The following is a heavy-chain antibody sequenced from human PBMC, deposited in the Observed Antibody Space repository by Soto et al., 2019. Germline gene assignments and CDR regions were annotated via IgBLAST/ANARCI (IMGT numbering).Heavy chain of an antibody. CDR3: ARVAKGIVVVPAATPPIYYYYGMDV. CDR1: GYTFTGYY. D-gene: IGHD2-2*01. J-gene: IGHJ6*02. V-gene: IGHV1-2*02. CDR2: INPNSGGT. Sequence: QVQLVQSGAEVKKPGASVKVSCKASGYTFTGYYMHWVRQAPGQGLEWMGWINPNSGGTNYAQKFQGRVTMTRDTSISTAYMELSRLRSDDTAVYYCARVAKGIVVVPAATPPIYYYYGMDVWGQGTTVTVSS.